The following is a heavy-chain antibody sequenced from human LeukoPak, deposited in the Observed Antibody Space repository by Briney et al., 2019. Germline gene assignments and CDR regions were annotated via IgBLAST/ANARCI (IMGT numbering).Heavy chain of an antibody. CDR2: ISGSGGST. CDR1: GFTFSSYA. D-gene: IGHD2-2*01. CDR3: ARYCSSTSCAPAYYYYGMDV. J-gene: IGHJ6*02. Sequence: AGGSLRLSCAASGFTFSSYAMSWVRQAPGKGLEWVSAISGSGGSTYYADSVKGRFTISRDNAKNSLYLQMNSLRAEDTALYYCARYCSSTSCAPAYYYYGMDVWGQGTTVTVSS. V-gene: IGHV3-23*01.